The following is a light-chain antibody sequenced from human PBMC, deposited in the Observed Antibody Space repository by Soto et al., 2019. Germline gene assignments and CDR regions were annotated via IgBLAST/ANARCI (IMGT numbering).Light chain of an antibody. V-gene: IGKV1-27*01. Sequence: DIPLTQSPSSLSASVGDRITITCRASQGISNFVAWYHQKPGKVPKLVLYAASTLQSGVPSRFSGSGVGTDFTLSISNLQPEDVGTFYCQKYHSAPPTFGPGTRVEI. J-gene: IGKJ1*01. CDR1: QGISNF. CDR2: AAS. CDR3: QKYHSAPPT.